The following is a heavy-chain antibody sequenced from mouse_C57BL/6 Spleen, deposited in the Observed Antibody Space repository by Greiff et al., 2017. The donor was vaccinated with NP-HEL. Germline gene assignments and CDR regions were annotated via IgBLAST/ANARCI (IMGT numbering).Heavy chain of an antibody. V-gene: IGHV1-82*01. D-gene: IGHD2-5*01. CDR3: ARWSTYYSNHWYFDV. CDR1: GYAFSSSW. CDR2: IYPGDGDT. Sequence: QVQLQQSGPELVKPGASVKISCKASGYAFSSSWMNWVKQRPGKGLEWIGRIYPGDGDTNYNGKFKGKATLTADKSSSTAYMQLSSLTSEDSAVYFCARWSTYYSNHWYFDVWGTGTTVTVSS. J-gene: IGHJ1*03.